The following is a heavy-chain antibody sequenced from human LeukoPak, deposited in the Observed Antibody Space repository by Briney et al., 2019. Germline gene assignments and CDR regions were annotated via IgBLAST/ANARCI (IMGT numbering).Heavy chain of an antibody. D-gene: IGHD3-22*01. CDR2: IYTSGST. J-gene: IGHJ4*02. CDR3: ARVTHYYDSSGYWCFDY. CDR1: GGSISSGSYY. V-gene: IGHV4-61*02. Sequence: PSETLSLTCTVSGGSISSGSYYWRWIRQPAGKGLEWIGRIYTSGSTYYNPSLKSRVTISVDTSKNQFSLKLSSVTAADTAVYYCARVTHYYDSSGYWCFDYWGQGTLVTVSS.